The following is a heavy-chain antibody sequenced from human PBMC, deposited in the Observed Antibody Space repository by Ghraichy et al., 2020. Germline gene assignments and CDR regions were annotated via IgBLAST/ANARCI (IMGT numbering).Heavy chain of an antibody. Sequence: SETLSLTCTVSGGSFSSYYWSWIRQPPGKGLEWIGYIYYSGSTNYNPSLKSRVTISVDTSKNQFSLKLSSVTAAVTAVYYCARDRGAYYDILTGYPRYYYYYGMDVWGQGTTVTVSS. V-gene: IGHV4-59*01. J-gene: IGHJ6*02. D-gene: IGHD3-9*01. CDR2: IYYSGST. CDR3: ARDRGAYYDILTGYPRYYYYYGMDV. CDR1: GGSFSSYY.